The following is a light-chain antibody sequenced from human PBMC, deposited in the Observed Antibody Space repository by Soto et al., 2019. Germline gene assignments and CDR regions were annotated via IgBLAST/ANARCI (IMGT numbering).Light chain of an antibody. CDR3: QDFGGTTFT. Sequence: IVLTISLGALSLSTGERATRSCRASHSVSNNYLAGYQQKPGQAPRLLIYDASNRATGIPDRFSGSGSGTHFTLTICRLEPGDFAVYYCQDFGGTTFTFGQGTRLEI. J-gene: IGKJ5*01. V-gene: IGKV3-20*01. CDR1: HSVSNNY. CDR2: DAS.